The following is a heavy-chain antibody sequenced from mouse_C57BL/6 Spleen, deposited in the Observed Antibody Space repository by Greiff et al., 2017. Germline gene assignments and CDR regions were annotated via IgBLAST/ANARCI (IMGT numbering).Heavy chain of an antibody. V-gene: IGHV5-17*01. CDR2: ISSGSSTI. Sequence: EVMLVESGGGLVKPGGSLKLSCAASGFTFSDYGMHWVRQAPEKGLEWVAYISSGSSTIYYADTVKGRFTISRDNAKNTLFLQMTSLRSEDTAMYYCARDGNWYFDYWGQGTTLTVSS. CDR1: GFTFSDYG. D-gene: IGHD4-1*02. CDR3: ARDGNWYFDY. J-gene: IGHJ2*01.